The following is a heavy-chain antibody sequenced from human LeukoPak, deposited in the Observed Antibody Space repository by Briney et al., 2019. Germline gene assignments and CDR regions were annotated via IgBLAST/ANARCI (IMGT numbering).Heavy chain of an antibody. D-gene: IGHD6-13*01. V-gene: IGHV4-34*01. J-gene: IGHJ6*03. CDR2: INHSGST. CDR1: GGSFSGYY. CDR3: ARGRQQARRYYYYYMDV. Sequence: PSETLSLTCAVYGGSFSGYYWSWIRQPPGKGLEWIGEINHSGSTNYNPSLKSRVTISVDTSKNQFPLKLSSVTAADTAVYYCARGRQQARRYYYYYMDVWGKGTTVTVSS.